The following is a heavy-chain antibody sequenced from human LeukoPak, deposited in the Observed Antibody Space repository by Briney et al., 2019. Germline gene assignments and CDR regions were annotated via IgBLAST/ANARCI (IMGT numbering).Heavy chain of an antibody. Sequence: SETLSLTCTVSGGSISSSSYYWGWIRQPPGKGLEWIGSIYYSGSTNYKPSLKSRVTISVDTSKNQFSLKLNSVTAADTAVYYCARVTYLGVDYWGQGTLVTVSS. V-gene: IGHV4-39*07. CDR3: ARVTYLGVDY. J-gene: IGHJ4*02. CDR1: GGSISSSSYY. CDR2: IYYSGST. D-gene: IGHD7-27*01.